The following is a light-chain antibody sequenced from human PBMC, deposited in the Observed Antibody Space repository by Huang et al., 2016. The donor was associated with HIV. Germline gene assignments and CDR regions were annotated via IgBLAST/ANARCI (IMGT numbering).Light chain of an antibody. Sequence: EIVMTQSPATLSVSPGERATLSCRASQSVSTYLAWYQQKAGQAPRLLMYGTSTRATGVPARFSGSGSGTEFTLTISSLQSEDFAVYYCQQYNNWPPLTFGGGTRVEIK. V-gene: IGKV3-15*01. J-gene: IGKJ4*01. CDR3: QQYNNWPPLT. CDR2: GTS. CDR1: QSVSTY.